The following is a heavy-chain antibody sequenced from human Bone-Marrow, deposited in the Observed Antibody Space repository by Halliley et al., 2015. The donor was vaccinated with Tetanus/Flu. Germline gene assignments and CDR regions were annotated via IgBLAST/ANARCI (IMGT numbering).Heavy chain of an antibody. D-gene: IGHD2-2*02. CDR1: GGSINKYY. V-gene: IGHV4-59*12. Sequence: TLSLTCTISGGSINKYYWSWIRQPPGKGLEWIGYIYYSGSTNYNPSLKSRVTISLDRSKNQFSLKVTSVTAADTALYHCARNGYYTRYYGGQGTQVTVSS. CDR3: ARNGYYTRYY. J-gene: IGHJ4*02. CDR2: IYYSGST.